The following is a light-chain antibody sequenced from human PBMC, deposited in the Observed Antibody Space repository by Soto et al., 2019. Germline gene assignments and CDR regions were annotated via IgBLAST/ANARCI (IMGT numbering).Light chain of an antibody. Sequence: QLVLTQSPSASASPGASVKLTCTLSSGHSSYAIAWHQQQPEKGPRYLMKVKSDGSHTKGDGIPDRFSGSSSGAERYLTISSLQSEDEADYYCQTWGAGHVVFGGGTNSPS. CDR1: SGHSSYA. CDR3: QTWGAGHVV. V-gene: IGLV4-69*01. J-gene: IGLJ2*01. CDR2: VKSDGSH.